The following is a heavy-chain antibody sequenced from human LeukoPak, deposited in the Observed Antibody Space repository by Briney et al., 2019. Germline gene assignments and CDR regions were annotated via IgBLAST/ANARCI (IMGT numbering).Heavy chain of an antibody. CDR3: AKGEYQLLYGDY. J-gene: IGHJ4*02. D-gene: IGHD2-2*02. CDR1: GFTFSSYA. V-gene: IGHV3-23*01. CDR2: ISGSGGST. Sequence: GGSLRLSCAASGFTFSSYAMSWVRRAPGKGLEWVSAISGSGGSTYYADSVKGRFTISRDNSKNTLYLQMNSLRAEDTAVYYCAKGEYQLLYGDYWGQGTLVTVSS.